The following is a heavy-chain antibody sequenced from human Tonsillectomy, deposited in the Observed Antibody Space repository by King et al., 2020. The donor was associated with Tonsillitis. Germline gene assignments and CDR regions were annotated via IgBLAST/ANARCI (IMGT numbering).Heavy chain of an antibody. CDR1: GFTFTNYG. V-gene: IGHV3-33*01. D-gene: IGHD3-10*01. J-gene: IGHJ4*02. CDR2: VWYDGSIK. Sequence: QLVESGGGVVQPGRSLRLSCAASGFTFTNYGIHWVRQAPGKGLDWVAVVWYDGSIKYYAGPVKGRFTISRDNSKNRVYLQMNSLRVEDTAVYYCARDLGEAMDFWGQGALVTVSS. CDR3: ARDLGEAMDF.